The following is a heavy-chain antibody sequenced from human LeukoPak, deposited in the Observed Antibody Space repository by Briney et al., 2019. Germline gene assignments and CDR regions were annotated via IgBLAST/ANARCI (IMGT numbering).Heavy chain of an antibody. CDR3: AKDSKIVGATFRSYHYMDV. J-gene: IGHJ6*03. CDR2: IHWNGGRT. CDR1: GFTFDNYG. V-gene: IGHV3-20*04. D-gene: IGHD1-26*01. Sequence: GGSLRLSCAASGFTFDNYGINWVRQAPGKGLEWVSRIHWNGGRTGYADSVKGRFTISRDNSKNTLYLQMNSLRAEDTAVYYCAKDSKIVGATFRSYHYMDVWGKGTAVTVSS.